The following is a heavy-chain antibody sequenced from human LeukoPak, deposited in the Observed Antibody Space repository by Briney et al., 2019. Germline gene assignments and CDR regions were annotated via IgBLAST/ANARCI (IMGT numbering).Heavy chain of an antibody. CDR3: ARVPLHDAFDI. V-gene: IGHV4-34*01. J-gene: IGHJ3*02. CDR2: INHSGST. CDR1: GGSLSGYY. Sequence: ASETLSLTCAVQGGSLSGYYWSWIRQPPGKGLEWIGEINHSGSTNYNPSLKSRVTISVDTSKNQFSLKLSSVTAADTAVYYCARVPLHDAFDIWGQGTMVTVSS.